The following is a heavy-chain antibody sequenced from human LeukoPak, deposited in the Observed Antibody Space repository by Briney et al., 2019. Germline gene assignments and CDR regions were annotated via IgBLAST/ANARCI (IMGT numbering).Heavy chain of an antibody. CDR3: ASTSGLPL. V-gene: IGHV3-74*01. Sequence: GGSLRLSCAASGFTFSTNWMHWVRHAPGKGLVWVSRIDSDGSTTNYADSVKGRFTISRDNSKNTLYLQMNSLRAEDTAVYYCASTSGLPLWGQGTLVTVSS. J-gene: IGHJ4*02. CDR2: IDSDGSTT. CDR1: GFTFSTNW. D-gene: IGHD1-26*01.